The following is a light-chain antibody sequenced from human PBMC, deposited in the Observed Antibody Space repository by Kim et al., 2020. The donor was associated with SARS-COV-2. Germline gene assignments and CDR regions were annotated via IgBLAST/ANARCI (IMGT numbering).Light chain of an antibody. CDR1: QSISSW. Sequence: DIQMTQSPSTLSASVGDRVTITCRASQSISSWLAWYQQKPGKAPKLLIYKASSLESGVPSRFSGSGSGTEFTLTISSLQPDDFVTYYCQQYNSPYTFGQGTKLEI. CDR3: QQYNSPYT. CDR2: KAS. V-gene: IGKV1-5*03. J-gene: IGKJ2*01.